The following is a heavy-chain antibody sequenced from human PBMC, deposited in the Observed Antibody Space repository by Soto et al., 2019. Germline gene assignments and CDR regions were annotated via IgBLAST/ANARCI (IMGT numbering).Heavy chain of an antibody. CDR3: ARGRGGGSGDSDYGMDV. CDR2: IGTSGDT. D-gene: IGHD3-16*01. Sequence: GSLRLSCAASGFTFSSYDMHWVRQATGKGLEWVSLIGTSGDTYYPGSVKGRFTISRENAKNSLFLQMNSLRAGDTAVYYCARGRGGGSGDSDYGMDVWGQGTTVTVSS. CDR1: GFTFSSYD. J-gene: IGHJ6*02. V-gene: IGHV3-13*01.